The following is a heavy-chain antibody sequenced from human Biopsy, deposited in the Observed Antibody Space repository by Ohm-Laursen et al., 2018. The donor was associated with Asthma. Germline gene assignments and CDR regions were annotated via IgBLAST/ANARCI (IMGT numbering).Heavy chain of an antibody. J-gene: IGHJ4*02. D-gene: IGHD5-12*01. CDR1: GGSVSSDKYY. Sequence: SDTLSLTCIVSGGSVSSDKYYWSWIRQPPGKGLEWIAYIFYSGATNYNPALKSRVAQSIDTSKSQFSLRLNSLSAADTAVYYCARGTIVAGIDYWGRGTLVTVSS. V-gene: IGHV4-61*01. CDR3: ARGTIVAGIDY. CDR2: IFYSGAT.